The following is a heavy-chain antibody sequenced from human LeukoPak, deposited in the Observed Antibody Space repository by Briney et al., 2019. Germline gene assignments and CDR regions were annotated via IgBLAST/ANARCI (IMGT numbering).Heavy chain of an antibody. V-gene: IGHV3-7*04. CDR3: ARDATPGGVILDY. CDR2: INQDGSEE. Sequence: GGSLRLSCAASGFTFSSHWMTWVRQAPGKGLEWVANINQDGSEEYYVDSLMGRFSISRDNAKKSLYLQMNSLRADDTAVYYCARDATPGGVILDYWGQGALVTVSS. J-gene: IGHJ4*02. D-gene: IGHD2-8*02. CDR1: GFTFSSHW.